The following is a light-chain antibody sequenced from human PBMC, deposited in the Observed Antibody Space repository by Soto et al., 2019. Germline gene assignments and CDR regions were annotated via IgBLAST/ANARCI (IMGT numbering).Light chain of an antibody. CDR1: QTVNSN. V-gene: IGKV3-15*01. Sequence: EIVMTQSPATLSVSPGERGSLSCRASQTVNSNLAWYQQRPGQTPRLLIYGASTRATDIPARFSGSGSGTEFTLTISSLQSGDFAVYFCQQYDKWPLTFGGGTKVEIK. CDR3: QQYDKWPLT. CDR2: GAS. J-gene: IGKJ4*01.